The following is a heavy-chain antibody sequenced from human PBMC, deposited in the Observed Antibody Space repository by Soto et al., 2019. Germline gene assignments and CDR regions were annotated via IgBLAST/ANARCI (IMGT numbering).Heavy chain of an antibody. D-gene: IGHD3-10*01. CDR3: ARGGWTTYYSPFFDY. CDR2: IYWDDDK. J-gene: IGHJ4*02. CDR1: GFSLSTSGVG. Sequence: QITLKESGPTLVNPTQTLTLTCTFSGFSLSTSGVGVGWIRQPPGKALGWLALIYWDDDKRYSPSLKSRLTITKDTTKNQVVLTLTKLDTVDTATYYCARGGWTTYYSPFFDYWGQGTLVTVSS. V-gene: IGHV2-5*02.